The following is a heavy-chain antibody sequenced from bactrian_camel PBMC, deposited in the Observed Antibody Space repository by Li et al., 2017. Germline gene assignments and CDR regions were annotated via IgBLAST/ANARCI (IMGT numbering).Heavy chain of an antibody. V-gene: IGHV3S54*01. CDR1: GVTDFDSITC. J-gene: IGHJ4*01. Sequence: HVQLVESGGGSVQAGGSLRLSCAATGVTDFDSITCMGWFRQAPGKDRERVASAYTGDGNAYYADSVKGRFTISRDNAKNSVSLQMNSLKAEDTGMYYCAAESTTDHYCTGDYWFNLAGVWGQGTQVTVS. CDR3: AAESTTDHYCTGDYWFNLAGV. D-gene: IGHD7*01. CDR2: AYTGDGNA.